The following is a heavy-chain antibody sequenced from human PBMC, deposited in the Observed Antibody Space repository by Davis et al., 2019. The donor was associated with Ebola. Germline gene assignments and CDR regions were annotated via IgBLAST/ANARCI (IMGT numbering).Heavy chain of an antibody. CDR3: ARRETGLAAAFDY. CDR1: GFTFSSYW. J-gene: IGHJ4*02. D-gene: IGHD6-13*01. Sequence: GESLKISCAASGFTFSSYWMHWVRQAPGKGLVWVSRINSDGSSTSYADSVKGRFTISRDNAKNTLYLQMNSLRAEDTAVYYCARRETGLAAAFDYWGQGTLVTVSS. V-gene: IGHV3-74*01. CDR2: INSDGSST.